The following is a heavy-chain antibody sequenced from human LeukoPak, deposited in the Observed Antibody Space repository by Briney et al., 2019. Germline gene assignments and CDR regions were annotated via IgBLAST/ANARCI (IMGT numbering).Heavy chain of an antibody. J-gene: IGHJ4*02. CDR3: AREGLAYFDY. V-gene: IGHV3-11*01. CDR1: GFTFSDYY. CDR2: ITDSGSTI. D-gene: IGHD3/OR15-3a*01. Sequence: GGSLRLSCGASGFTFSDYYMSGIRRAPGKGLEWLSYITDSGSTIYYADSVRGRFTVSRDNGKNSLYLQMNYLRADDTAVYYCAREGLAYFDYWGQGTLVTVSS.